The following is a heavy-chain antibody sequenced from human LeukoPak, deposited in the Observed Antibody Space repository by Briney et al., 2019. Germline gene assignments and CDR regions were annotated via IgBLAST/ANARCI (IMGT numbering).Heavy chain of an antibody. V-gene: IGHV4-34*01. CDR3: ARKSVVTAGRKPYDF. CDR1: GGSFSGYY. CDR2: IDHNGRT. Sequence: PSETLSLTCAVYGGSFSGYYWSWIRQPPGKGLEWIGEIDHNGRTNSNASLKSRVTLSVDMSKNQFSLRLSSVTAADTAVYYCARKSVVTAGRKPYDFWDQGTLVTVSP. D-gene: IGHD2-2*01. J-gene: IGHJ4*02.